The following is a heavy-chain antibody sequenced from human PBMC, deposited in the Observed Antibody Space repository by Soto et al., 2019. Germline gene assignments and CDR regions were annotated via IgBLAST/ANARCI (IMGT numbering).Heavy chain of an antibody. CDR3: ATYHGDYVGNWFDP. CDR2: MHYSGST. J-gene: IGHJ5*02. CDR1: GGSISSGDYY. D-gene: IGHD4-17*01. Sequence: PSETLSLTCTVSGGSISSGDYYWSWIRQPPGKGLEWIAYMHYSGSTYYNPSLKSRVTISVDTSKNQFSLKLSSVTAGDTAVYYCATYHGDYVGNWFDPWGQGTLVTVSS. V-gene: IGHV4-30-4*01.